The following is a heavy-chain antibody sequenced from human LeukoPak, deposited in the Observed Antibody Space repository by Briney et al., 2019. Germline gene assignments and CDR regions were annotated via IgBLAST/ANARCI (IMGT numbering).Heavy chain of an antibody. D-gene: IGHD6-13*01. CDR2: FDPEDGET. CDR3: ARDHQYSSSWYNYYYGMDV. Sequence: WASVKVSCKVSGYTLTELSMHWVRQAPGKGLEWMGGFDPEDGETIYAQKFQGRVTMSEDTSTDTAYMELSSLRSEDTAVYYCARDHQYSSSWYNYYYGMDVWGQGTTVTVSS. J-gene: IGHJ6*02. CDR1: GYTLTELS. V-gene: IGHV1-24*01.